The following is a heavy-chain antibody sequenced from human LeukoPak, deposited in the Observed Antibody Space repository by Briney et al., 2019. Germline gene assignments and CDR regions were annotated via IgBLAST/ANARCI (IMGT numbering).Heavy chain of an antibody. Sequence: GGSLRLSCAASGFTLSSYWMHWVRQAPGKGLVWVSRINSGGSSTSYADSVKGRFTISRDNAKNTLYLQMNSLRAEDTAVYYCARNSYGSGSYYTGYFGYWGQGTLVTVSS. V-gene: IGHV3-74*01. CDR1: GFTLSSYW. CDR2: INSGGSST. CDR3: ARNSYGSGSYYTGYFGY. D-gene: IGHD3-10*01. J-gene: IGHJ4*02.